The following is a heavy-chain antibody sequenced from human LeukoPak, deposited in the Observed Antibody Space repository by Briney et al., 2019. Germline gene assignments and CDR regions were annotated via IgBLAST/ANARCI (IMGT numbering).Heavy chain of an antibody. CDR2: ISGDGGST. Sequence: GGSLRLSCAAPGFIFHDYAIHWVRQAPGKGLEWVSLISGDGGSTFYADSVKGRFTISRDNSKNSLYLKMNSPRSDDTALYYCARESESSGWYDYWGQGTLVTVSS. V-gene: IGHV3-43*02. CDR3: ARESESSGWYDY. CDR1: GFIFHDYA. J-gene: IGHJ4*02. D-gene: IGHD6-19*01.